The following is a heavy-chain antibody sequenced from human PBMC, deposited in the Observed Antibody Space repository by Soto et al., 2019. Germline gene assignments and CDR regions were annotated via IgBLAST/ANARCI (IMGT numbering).Heavy chain of an antibody. Sequence: VSLRLSCAASGFTFSSFWMDWVRQAPGKGLEWVANINPDGSEKHYVDSVKGRFTISRDNARNSLYLQMRSLTAEDSALYYCSRSLNSWGQGTRVTVSS. J-gene: IGHJ4*02. CDR1: GFTFSSFW. CDR3: SRSLNS. CDR2: INPDGSEK. V-gene: IGHV3-7*01.